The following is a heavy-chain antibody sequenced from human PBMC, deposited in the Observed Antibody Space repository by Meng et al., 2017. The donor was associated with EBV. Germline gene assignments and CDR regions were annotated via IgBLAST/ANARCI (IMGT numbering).Heavy chain of an antibody. CDR2: IYWDDDK. J-gene: IGHJ4*02. CDR1: GFSLSTRGVG. Sequence: QITLKEAGPTLVKPTQTPTLTCTFSGFSLSTRGVGVGWIRQPPGKALEWLALIYWDDDKRYSPSLKSRLTITKDTSKNQVVLTMTNMDPVDAATYYCAHIIAARPFDYWGQGTLVTASS. D-gene: IGHD6-6*01. V-gene: IGHV2-5*02. CDR3: AHIIAARPFDY.